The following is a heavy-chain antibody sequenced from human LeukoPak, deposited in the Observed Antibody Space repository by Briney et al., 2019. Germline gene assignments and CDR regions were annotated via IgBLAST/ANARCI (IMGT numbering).Heavy chain of an antibody. D-gene: IGHD1-26*01. CDR1: GYSFANYD. J-gene: IGHJ3*02. CDR3: ARDLLSYGYAFDI. V-gene: IGHV1-8*03. Sequence: ASVKVSCKASGYSFANYDINWVRQATGQGLEWMGWMNPKSGDTGYSQKFQGRVFITRDTSINTAYMELSSLGSDDTAVYYCARDLLSYGYAFDIWGQGTMVTVSS. CDR2: MNPKSGDT.